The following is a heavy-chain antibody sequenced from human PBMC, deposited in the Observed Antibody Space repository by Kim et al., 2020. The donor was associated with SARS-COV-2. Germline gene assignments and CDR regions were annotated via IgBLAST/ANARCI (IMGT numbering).Heavy chain of an antibody. CDR3: AKEGGSYHYFDY. J-gene: IGHJ4*02. Sequence: YGDAVKGRLTITRDNAKNSLYLQMNSLRAEDTALYYCAKEGGSYHYFDYWGQGTLVTVSS. D-gene: IGHD1-26*01. V-gene: IGHV3-9*01.